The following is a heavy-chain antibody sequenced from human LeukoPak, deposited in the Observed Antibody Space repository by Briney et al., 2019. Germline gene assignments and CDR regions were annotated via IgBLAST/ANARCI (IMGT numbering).Heavy chain of an antibody. Sequence: SETLSLTCTVSGGSISSYYWSWIRQPPGKGLEWIGYIYYSGSTNYNPSLKSRVIISVDTSKNQFSLKLSSVTAADTAVYYCARFSVGDAFDIWGQGTMVTVSS. CDR2: IYYSGST. CDR3: ARFSVGDAFDI. J-gene: IGHJ3*02. CDR1: GGSISSYY. D-gene: IGHD4-23*01. V-gene: IGHV4-59*01.